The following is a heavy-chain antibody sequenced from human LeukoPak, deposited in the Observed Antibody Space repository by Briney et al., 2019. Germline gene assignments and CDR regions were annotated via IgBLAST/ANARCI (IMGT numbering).Heavy chain of an antibody. D-gene: IGHD3-10*01. CDR2: IYPGDSDT. CDR3: AGTSYYYGSGSYYIGWFDP. V-gene: IGHV5-51*01. Sequence: GESLKISCKGSGYSFTSHWIGWVRQMPGKGLERMGIIYPGDSDTRYSPSFQGQVTISADKSISTAYLQWSSLKASDTAMYYCAGTSYYYGSGSYYIGWFDPWGQGTLVTVSS. CDR1: GYSFTSHW. J-gene: IGHJ5*02.